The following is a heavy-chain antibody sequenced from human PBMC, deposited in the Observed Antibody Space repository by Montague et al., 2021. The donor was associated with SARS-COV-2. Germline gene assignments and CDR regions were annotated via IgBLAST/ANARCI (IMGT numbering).Heavy chain of an antibody. V-gene: IGHV3-11*04. CDR3: ARDGALYSSGWWGGDFDY. CDR1: GSSVRSYY. Sequence: LSLTCIVSGSSVRSYYWSWIRQPPGKGLEWVSYISSSGSTIYYADSVKGRFTISRDNAKNSLYLQMNSLRAEDTAVYYCARDGALYSSGWWGGDFDYWGQGTLVTVSS. D-gene: IGHD6-19*01. J-gene: IGHJ4*02. CDR2: ISSSGSTI.